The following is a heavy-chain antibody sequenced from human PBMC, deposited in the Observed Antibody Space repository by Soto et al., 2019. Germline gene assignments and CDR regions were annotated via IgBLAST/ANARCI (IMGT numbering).Heavy chain of an antibody. D-gene: IGHD1-1*01. J-gene: IGHJ4*02. CDR2: IYWEDDK. CDR1: GFSLSAGGVG. CDR3: AHRAATTYSYYFAY. Sequence: QITLKESGPTLVRPTQTLTLTCTFSGFSLSAGGVGVGWIRQPPGKALEWRALIYWEDDKSYSPSLKNRLTSTKATSRNQVVLTRTNVDPVDTATYYCAHRAATTYSYYFAYWGQGTLITVSS. V-gene: IGHV2-5*02.